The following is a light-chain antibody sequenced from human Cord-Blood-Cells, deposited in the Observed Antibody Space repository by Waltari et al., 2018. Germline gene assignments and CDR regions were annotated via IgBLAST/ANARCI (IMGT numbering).Light chain of an antibody. CDR2: EVS. CDR3: SSYTSSSSYV. J-gene: IGLJ1*01. Sequence: QPALTQPPAVPGVPGHSIPISCTGHSSDVVRYNYVSWYQQHPGKPPQRMIYEVSNRPSGVSKRFSGSKSGNTASLTISGLQAEDEADYYCSSYTSSSSYVFGTGTKVTVL. V-gene: IGLV2-14*01. CDR1: SSDVVRYNY.